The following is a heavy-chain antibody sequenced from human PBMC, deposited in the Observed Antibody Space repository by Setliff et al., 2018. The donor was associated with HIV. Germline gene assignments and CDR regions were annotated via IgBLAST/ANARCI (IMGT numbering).Heavy chain of an antibody. Sequence: SETLSLTCAVSGGSFSGFYWSWIRQPPGKGLYWIGEISHSESTNYNPSLKSRVTISVDTSKNQFSLKLRSVTAADTAVYYCARVNDFWSGSIDYWGHGTLVTV. CDR2: ISHSEST. CDR3: ARVNDFWSGSIDY. J-gene: IGHJ4*01. CDR1: GGSFSGFY. D-gene: IGHD3-3*01. V-gene: IGHV4-34*01.